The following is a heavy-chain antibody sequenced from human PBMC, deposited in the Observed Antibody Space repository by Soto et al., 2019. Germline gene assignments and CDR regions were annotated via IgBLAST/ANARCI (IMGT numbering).Heavy chain of an antibody. CDR1: GGSISSSDYY. Sequence: SETLSLTCTVSGGSISSSDYYWGWIRQPPGKGLEWIGNIYYSGSASYNPSLKSRVTISVDTSKNQVSLKLSSVTAADTAVYYCARHSVISRDGYNYWGQGTLVTVSS. CDR3: ARHSVISRDGYNY. J-gene: IGHJ4*02. D-gene: IGHD5-12*01. CDR2: IYYSGSA. V-gene: IGHV4-39*01.